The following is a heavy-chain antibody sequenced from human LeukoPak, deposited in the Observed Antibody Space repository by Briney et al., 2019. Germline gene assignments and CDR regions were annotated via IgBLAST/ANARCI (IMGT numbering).Heavy chain of an antibody. J-gene: IGHJ6*02. CDR2: IYYSGST. D-gene: IGHD3-10*01. Sequence: SETLSLTCTVSGGSISSYYWSWIGQPPGKGLEWIGYIYYSGSTNYNPSLKSRVTISVDTSKNQFSLKLSSVTAADTAVYYCARSGSSGWFGEDGMDVWGQGTTVTVSS. CDR3: ARSGSSGWFGEDGMDV. V-gene: IGHV4-59*08. CDR1: GGSISSYY.